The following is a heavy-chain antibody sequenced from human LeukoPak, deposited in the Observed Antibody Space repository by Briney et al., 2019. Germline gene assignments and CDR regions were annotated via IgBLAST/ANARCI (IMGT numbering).Heavy chain of an antibody. D-gene: IGHD3-10*01. J-gene: IGHJ4*02. V-gene: IGHV4-4*07. Sequence: PSETLSLTCSVSGGSISNYYWSWIRQPAGKGLEWIGRFYSSGNTNYSPSLKSRVTMSTDTSKNQFSLKLSSVTVADTAVYYCAREFAASGSRYLDHWGQGTLVTVSA. CDR1: GGSISNYY. CDR2: FYSSGNT. CDR3: AREFAASGSRYLDH.